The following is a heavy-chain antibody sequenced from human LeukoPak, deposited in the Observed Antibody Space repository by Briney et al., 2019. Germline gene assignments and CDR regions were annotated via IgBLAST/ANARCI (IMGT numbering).Heavy chain of an antibody. CDR1: GCSLSSYY. Sequence: SYSVSLTCNVSGCSLSSYYLSCFGQPPGKGLDWIGYIYTSGSTNYNPSLKSPFTISVDTSKNQFSLRLSSVTAADTAVYYCARATYDFWSGYYNYYYYYMDVWGKGTKVTVSS. CDR2: IYTSGST. CDR3: ARATYDFWSGYYNYYYYYMDV. V-gene: IGHV4-4*09. D-gene: IGHD3-3*01. J-gene: IGHJ6*03.